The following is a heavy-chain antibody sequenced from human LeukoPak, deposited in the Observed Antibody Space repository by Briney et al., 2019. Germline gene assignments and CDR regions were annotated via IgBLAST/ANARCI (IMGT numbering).Heavy chain of an antibody. D-gene: IGHD4-23*01. J-gene: IGHJ5*02. Sequence: SETLSLTCTVSGGYIITSGHYWGWIRQPPGKGLEWIGSIYYTGVTSTNPFFRSRMSMSVDTSKNQFSLNLTSVTAADAAVYYCARERSSSGGHSWFDPWGQGTLVTVSS. CDR3: ARERSSSGGHSWFDP. CDR2: IYYTGVT. V-gene: IGHV4-39*07. CDR1: GGYIITSGHY.